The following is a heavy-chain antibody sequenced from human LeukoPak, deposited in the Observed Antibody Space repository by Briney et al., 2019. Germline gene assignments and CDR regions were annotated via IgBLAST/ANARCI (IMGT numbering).Heavy chain of an antibody. J-gene: IGHJ4*02. CDR1: GFTFNNYA. CDR2: ICDSGGCT. V-gene: IGHV3-23*01. Sequence: GGSLRLSCAASGFTFNNYAMSWVRQAPGKGLEWVSAICDSGGCTYYADSVRGRFTISRDNSKNTLYPQMNSLRAEDTAVYKCARTSTVTANFDYWGQGTLVTVSS. D-gene: IGHD4-17*01. CDR3: ARTSTVTANFDY.